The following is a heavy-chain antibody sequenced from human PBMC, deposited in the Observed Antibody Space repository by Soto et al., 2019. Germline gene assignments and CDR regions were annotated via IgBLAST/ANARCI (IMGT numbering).Heavy chain of an antibody. CDR3: ARDPDYYGSGRPLDY. CDR1: GYTFTSYG. Sequence: QVQLVQSGAEVKKPGASVQVSCKASGYTFTSYGIIWVRQAPGQGLEWMGWISAYNGNTNYAQKLQGRVTMTTDTSTSTAYMELRSLRADDTAVYYCARDPDYYGSGRPLDYWGQGTLVTVSS. V-gene: IGHV1-18*04. J-gene: IGHJ4*02. CDR2: ISAYNGNT. D-gene: IGHD3-10*01.